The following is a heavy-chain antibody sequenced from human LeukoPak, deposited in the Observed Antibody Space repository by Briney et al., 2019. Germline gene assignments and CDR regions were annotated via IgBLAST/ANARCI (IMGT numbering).Heavy chain of an antibody. J-gene: IGHJ4*02. V-gene: IGHV1-69-2*01. D-gene: IGHD6-6*01. CDR3: ATDAEYRIAARKLDY. CDR1: GYIFTDHY. Sequence: ATVKLSCKTSGYIFTDHYMHWVRQAPGKGLEWMGRFDPEGGDTLYAEEFQGRVTINADTSTATSYMEVSSLTSEDTAVYYCATDAEYRIAARKLDYWGQGTLVTVSA. CDR2: FDPEGGDT.